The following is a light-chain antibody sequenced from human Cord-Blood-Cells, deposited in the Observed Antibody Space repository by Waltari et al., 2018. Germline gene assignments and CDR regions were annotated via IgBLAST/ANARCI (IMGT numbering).Light chain of an antibody. Sequence: EIVMTQSPATLSVSPGDRATLSCRASQRLSSNLAWYQQKPGQAPRLLIYGASTRATGIPARFSGSGSGTEFTLTISSLQSEDFAVYYCQQYNNWPPGTFGQGTKVEIK. CDR2: GAS. CDR1: QRLSSN. CDR3: QQYNNWPPGT. J-gene: IGKJ1*01. V-gene: IGKV3-15*01.